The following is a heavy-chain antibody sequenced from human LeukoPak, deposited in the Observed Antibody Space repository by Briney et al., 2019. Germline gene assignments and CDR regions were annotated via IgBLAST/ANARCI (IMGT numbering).Heavy chain of an antibody. J-gene: IGHJ5*02. D-gene: IGHD2-2*01. CDR1: GFTFSDYY. Sequence: GGSLRLSCAASGFTFSDYYMSWIRQAPGKGLEWVSYIGSSGSTIYYADSVKGRFTISRDNAKNSLSLQMNSLRAEDTAVYYCARGVVPAAIPVWFDPWGQGTLVAVSS. CDR3: ARGVVPAAIPVWFDP. V-gene: IGHV3-11*04. CDR2: IGSSGSTI.